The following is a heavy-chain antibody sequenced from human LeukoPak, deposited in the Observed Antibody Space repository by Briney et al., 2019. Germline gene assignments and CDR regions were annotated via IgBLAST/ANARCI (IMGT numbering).Heavy chain of an antibody. D-gene: IGHD5-12*01. V-gene: IGHV1-69*06. CDR1: GGTFSNYA. CDR3: ARSVDIVATITPNFDY. CDR2: IIPIFGTA. Sequence: GASVKVSCKASGGTFSNYAISWVRQAPGQGLEWMGGIIPIFGTAIYAQKFQGRVTITADKSTSTAHMELSSLRSEDTAVYYCARSVDIVATITPNFDYWGQGTLVTVSS. J-gene: IGHJ4*02.